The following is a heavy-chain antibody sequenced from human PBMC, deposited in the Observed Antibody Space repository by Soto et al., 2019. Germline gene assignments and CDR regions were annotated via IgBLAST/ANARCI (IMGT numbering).Heavy chain of an antibody. CDR2: IYPGESDT. CDR1: GYSFTSYW. J-gene: IGHJ3*02. CDR3: ALLFPGHAFDI. Sequence: PVESLKISGKGSGYSFTSYWIGWVLQLPGKGLEWMGIIYPGESDTRYSPSFQGQVTISADKSISTAYLQWSSLKAYDTAMSYSALLFPGHAFDIWGQGTMVTVSS. V-gene: IGHV5-51*01.